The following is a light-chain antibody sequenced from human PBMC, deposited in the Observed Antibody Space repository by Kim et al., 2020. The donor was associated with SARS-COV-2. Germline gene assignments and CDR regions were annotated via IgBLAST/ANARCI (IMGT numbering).Light chain of an antibody. CDR2: DAS. CDR1: QDISNY. CDR3: HQYDNLPLT. Sequence: SASVGDRVTITCQASQDISNYLNWYQQKPGKAPKLLIYDASNLATGVPSRFSGSGSGTDFTLTINRLQPEDISTYYCHQYDNLPLTFGGGTKVEI. V-gene: IGKV1-33*01. J-gene: IGKJ4*01.